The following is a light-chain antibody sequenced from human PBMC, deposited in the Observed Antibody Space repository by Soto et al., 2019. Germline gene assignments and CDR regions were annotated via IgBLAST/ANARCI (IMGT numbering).Light chain of an antibody. J-gene: IGLJ1*01. V-gene: IGLV1-47*02. CDR3: AAWDCSLSGHV. CDR1: SYNIGSNF. Sequence: QSVLTQPPSASGTPGQRVTISCSGSSYNIGSNFVYWYQHLPGTAPKLLIYTNNQRPSGFPDRFSGSKAGTSASLAISGLLSEDEADYYGAAWDCSLSGHVFGNGTKLTGL. CDR2: TNN.